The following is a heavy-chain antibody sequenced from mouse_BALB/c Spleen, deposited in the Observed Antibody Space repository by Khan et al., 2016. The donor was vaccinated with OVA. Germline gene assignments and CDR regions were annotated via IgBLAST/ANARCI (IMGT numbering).Heavy chain of an antibody. CDR2: INPYNDYT. D-gene: IGHD3-1*01. V-gene: IGHV1S136*01. Sequence: VQLKQSGPELVKPGASVKMSCKASGYTFTSYDMYWVKQKPGQGLEWIGYINPYNDYTKFNEKFKGKATLTSDKSSSTAYMELSSLTSEDSAVYDCARGVLGLRTWFAYWGQGTLVTVSA. CDR3: ARGVLGLRTWFAY. CDR1: GYTFTSYD. J-gene: IGHJ3*01.